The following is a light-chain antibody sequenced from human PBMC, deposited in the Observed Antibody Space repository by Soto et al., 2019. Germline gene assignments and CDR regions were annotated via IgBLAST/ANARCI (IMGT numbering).Light chain of an antibody. CDR2: GAS. J-gene: IGKJ1*01. V-gene: IGKV3-20*01. CDR1: QSITSSF. CDR3: QQYGGSPRT. Sequence: PGEIASLSCWASQSITSSFLAWYQHRPGQAPRLLIYGASSRATGIPDRFSGSGSGTDFTLTISRLEPEDFAVYYCQQYGGSPRTFGQGTKVDIK.